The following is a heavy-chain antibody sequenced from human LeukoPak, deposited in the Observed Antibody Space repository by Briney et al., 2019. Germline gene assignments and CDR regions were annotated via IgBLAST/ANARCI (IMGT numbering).Heavy chain of an antibody. J-gene: IGHJ4*03. D-gene: IGHD3-16*01. V-gene: IGHV3-30*02. CDR1: GFTFTNNF. CDR3: ATDVYYRDSTGYFDN. CDR2: IQYDGGNK. Sequence: GGSLRLSCAASGFTFTNNFMSWVRQAPGKGLEWVTFIQYDGGNKNYADSVRGRFTISRDNSKNTLYLQMNSLRAEDTAVYYCATDVYYRDSTGYFDNWGQGTLVTVSS.